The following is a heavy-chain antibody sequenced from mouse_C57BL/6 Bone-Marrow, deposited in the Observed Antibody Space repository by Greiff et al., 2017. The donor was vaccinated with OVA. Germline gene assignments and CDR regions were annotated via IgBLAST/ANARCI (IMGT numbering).Heavy chain of an antibody. CDR2: ISSGGSYT. D-gene: IGHD2-2*01. J-gene: IGHJ4*01. Sequence: VQLQQSGGDLVKPGGSLKLSCAASGFTFSSYGMSWVRQTPDKRLEWVATISSGGSYTYYPDSVKGRFTISRDNAKNTLYLQMSSLKSEDTAMYYCARHGYLYYYAMDYWGQGTSVTVSS. CDR3: ARHGYLYYYAMDY. CDR1: GFTFSSYG. V-gene: IGHV5-6*01.